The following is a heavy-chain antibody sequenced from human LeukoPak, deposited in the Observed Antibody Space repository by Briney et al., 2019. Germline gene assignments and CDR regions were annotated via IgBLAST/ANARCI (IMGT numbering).Heavy chain of an antibody. J-gene: IGHJ5*02. CDR3: ARAPSIAARANNWFDP. CDR2: IIPIFGTA. D-gene: IGHD6-6*01. Sequence: ASVKVSCKASGGTFSSYAISWVRQAPGQGLEWMGGIIPIFGTANYAQKFQGRVTITADESTSTAYMELSSLRSGDTAVYYCARAPSIAARANNWFDPWGQGTLVTVSS. CDR1: GGTFSSYA. V-gene: IGHV1-69*13.